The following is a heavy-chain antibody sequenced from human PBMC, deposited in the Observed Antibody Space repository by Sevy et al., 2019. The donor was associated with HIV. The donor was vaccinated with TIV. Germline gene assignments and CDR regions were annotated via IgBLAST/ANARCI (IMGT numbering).Heavy chain of an antibody. D-gene: IGHD2-2*01. J-gene: IGHJ3*02. Sequence: GGSLRLSCAASGFPFSSYAMHWVRQAPGKGLEWVAVISYDGRSKYYGDSVKGRFTISRDSSENTLYLQLNSLRNEETVVYHCARDLHHLLSGSVFHIWGLGTMVTVSS. CDR2: ISYDGRSK. V-gene: IGHV3-30*04. CDR3: ARDLHHLLSGSVFHI. CDR1: GFPFSSYA.